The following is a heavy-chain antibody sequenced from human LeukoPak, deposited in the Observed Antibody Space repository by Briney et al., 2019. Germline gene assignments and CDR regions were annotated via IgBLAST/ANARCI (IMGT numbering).Heavy chain of an antibody. CDR1: GCTFSSYA. J-gene: IGHJ4*02. CDR2: IIHVFGTA. D-gene: IGHD3-22*01. Sequence: VASVKVSCKASGCTFSSYAMSWVRQAPGQGLEWMGGIIHVFGTANYAQKLQGRVTITTDESTSTAYMELSSVRSEDTAVYYCARTSYYYDSTEVLDYWGQGTLVTVSS. V-gene: IGHV1-69*05. CDR3: ARTSYYYDSTEVLDY.